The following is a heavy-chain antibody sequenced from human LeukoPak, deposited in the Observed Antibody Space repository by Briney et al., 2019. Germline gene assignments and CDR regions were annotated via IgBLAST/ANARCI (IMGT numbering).Heavy chain of an antibody. CDR3: ASNGQQLAYYFDY. D-gene: IGHD6-6*01. Sequence: GGALRLSCAASGFTFSSYSMNWVRQAPGKGLEWVSSISSSSSYIYYADSVKGRFTISRDNAKNSLYLQMNSLRAEDTAVYYCASNGQQLAYYFDYWGQGTLVTVSS. V-gene: IGHV3-21*01. J-gene: IGHJ4*02. CDR1: GFTFSSYS. CDR2: ISSSSSYI.